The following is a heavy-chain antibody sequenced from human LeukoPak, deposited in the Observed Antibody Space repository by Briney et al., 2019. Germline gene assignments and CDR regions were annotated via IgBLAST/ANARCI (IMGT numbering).Heavy chain of an antibody. V-gene: IGHV4-39*01. Sequence: SETLSLTCTVSGGSISSSNYYWGWIRQPPGKGLEWIGNIYYSGSTYYNPSLKSRVTISVDTSKNQFSLKLTSATAADTAVYYCARMGSGSYYWFDYWGQGTLVTVSS. J-gene: IGHJ4*02. CDR1: GGSISSSNYY. CDR3: ARMGSGSYYWFDY. CDR2: IYYSGST. D-gene: IGHD1-26*01.